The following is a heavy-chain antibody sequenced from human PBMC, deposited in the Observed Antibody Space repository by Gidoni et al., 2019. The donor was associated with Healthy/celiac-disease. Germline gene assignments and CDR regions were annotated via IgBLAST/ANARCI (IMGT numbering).Heavy chain of an antibody. D-gene: IGHD6-19*01. CDR1: GFSLSTSGVG. CDR2: IYWDDDK. CDR3: ALNMASKYSSGWDMGYFDY. V-gene: IGHV2-5*02. Sequence: QITLKESCPTLLKPTQTLTLTCTFSGFSLSTSGVGVGWIRQPPGKALEWLALIYWDDDKRYSPSLKSRLTITKDNSKNQVVLKMTNMDPVDTATDYCALNMASKYSSGWDMGYFDYWGQGTLVTVSS. J-gene: IGHJ4*02.